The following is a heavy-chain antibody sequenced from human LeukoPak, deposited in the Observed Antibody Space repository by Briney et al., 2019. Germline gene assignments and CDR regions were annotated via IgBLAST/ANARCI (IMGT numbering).Heavy chain of an antibody. V-gene: IGHV3-30-3*01. CDR3: ARGPAFVAGKLSDAFDI. D-gene: IGHD6-19*01. Sequence: PGGSLRLSCAASGFTFSSYAMHWVRQAPGKGLEWVAVISYDGSNEYYADSVKGRFTISGDNSKNTLYLQMNSLRAEDTAVYYCARGPAFVAGKLSDAFDIWGQGTMVTVSS. CDR2: ISYDGSNE. CDR1: GFTFSSYA. J-gene: IGHJ3*02.